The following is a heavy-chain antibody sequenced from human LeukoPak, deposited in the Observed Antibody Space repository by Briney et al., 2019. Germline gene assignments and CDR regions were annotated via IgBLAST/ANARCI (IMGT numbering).Heavy chain of an antibody. D-gene: IGHD3-3*01. V-gene: IGHV3-23*01. CDR3: ANPAGEGGRFLEWFLTYFDY. CDR2: ISGSGGST. J-gene: IGHJ4*02. CDR1: GFTFSSYA. Sequence: PGGSLRLSCAASGFTFSSYAMSWVRQAPGKGLEWVSAISGSGGSTYYADSVKGRFTISRDSSKNTLYLQMNSLRAEDTAVYYCANPAGEGGRFLEWFLTYFDYWGQGTLVTVSS.